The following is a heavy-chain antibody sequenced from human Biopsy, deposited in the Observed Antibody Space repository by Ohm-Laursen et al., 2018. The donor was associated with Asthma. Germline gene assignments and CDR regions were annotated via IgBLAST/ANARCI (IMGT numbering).Heavy chain of an antibody. D-gene: IGHD5-12*01. Sequence: SSVKVSCNASGDSFSNYAISWVRQAPGQGLEWMGGLIPVLGTPDHAQMFEGRVTITAGESTSTAYMELSSLSSEDTAVYYCARGYSGSDRIVYYYSGLEVWGQGTTVTVSS. CDR1: GDSFSNYA. J-gene: IGHJ6*02. CDR2: LIPVLGTP. CDR3: ARGYSGSDRIVYYYSGLEV. V-gene: IGHV1-69*01.